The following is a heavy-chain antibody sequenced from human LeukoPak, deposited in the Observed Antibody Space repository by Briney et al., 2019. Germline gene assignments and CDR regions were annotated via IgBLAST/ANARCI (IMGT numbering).Heavy chain of an antibody. V-gene: IGHV4-34*01. CDR3: ARGAITMVRGVRFDY. CDR1: GGSFSGYY. Sequence: NASETLSLTCAVYGGSFSGYYWSWIRQPPGKGLEWIGEINHSGSTNYNPSFKSRVTISVDTSKNQFSLKLSSVTAADTAVYYCARGAITMVRGVRFDYWGQGTLVTVSS. D-gene: IGHD3-10*01. CDR2: INHSGST. J-gene: IGHJ4*02.